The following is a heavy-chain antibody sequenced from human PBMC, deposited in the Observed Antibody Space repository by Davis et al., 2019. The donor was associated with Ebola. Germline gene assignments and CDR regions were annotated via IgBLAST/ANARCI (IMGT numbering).Heavy chain of an antibody. D-gene: IGHD6-19*01. CDR3: ARLPWRIAVAVRYYYYGMDV. J-gene: IGHJ6*02. CDR2: IYSSGSP. V-gene: IGHV4-59*08. CDR1: GGSTSSYY. Sequence: CPLSGGSTSSYYWSWIRQPPGKGLEWIGYIYSSGSPNYNPSLKSRVTISVDTSKNQFSLKLSSVTAADTAVYYCARLPWRIAVAVRYYYYGMDVWGQGTTVTVSS.